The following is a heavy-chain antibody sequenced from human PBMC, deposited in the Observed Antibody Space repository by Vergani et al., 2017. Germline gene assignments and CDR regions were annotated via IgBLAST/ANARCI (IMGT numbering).Heavy chain of an antibody. J-gene: IGHJ4*02. CDR1: GFTFSSYS. CDR3: AKQYFVSGNYLFDY. V-gene: IGHV3-21*04. CDR2: ISSSSSYI. Sequence: EVQLVESGGGLVKPGGSLRLSCAASGFTFSSYSMNWVRQAPGKELEWVSSISSSSSYIYYADSVKGRFTISRDNSKNMLFLQMNNLRTEDTAIYYCAKQYFVSGNYLFDYWGQGTLVTVSS. D-gene: IGHD3-10*01.